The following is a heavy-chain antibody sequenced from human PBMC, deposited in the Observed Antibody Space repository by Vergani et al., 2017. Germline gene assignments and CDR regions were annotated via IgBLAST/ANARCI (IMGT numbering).Heavy chain of an antibody. V-gene: IGHV1-8*01. CDR2: MNPNSGNT. D-gene: IGHD6-13*01. CDR1: GYTFSSYD. J-gene: IGHJ6*03. CDR3: ARDRVSSSGYGPAYYMDV. Sequence: QVQLVQSGAEVKKPGASVKVSCKASGYTFSSYDINWVRQATGQGLEWMGWMNPNSGNTGYAQKFKGRVTMTRNTSISTAYMELSSLRSEDTAVYYCARDRVSSSGYGPAYYMDVGVKGTTVTVS.